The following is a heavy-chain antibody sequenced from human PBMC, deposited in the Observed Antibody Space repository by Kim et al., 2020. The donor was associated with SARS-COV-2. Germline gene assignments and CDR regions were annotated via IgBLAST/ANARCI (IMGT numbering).Heavy chain of an antibody. Sequence: SETLSLTCNVSGASMSRYYWTWIRQPPGKGLEWIGYISNSGTVNYNLSLKSRVTISRDTSKNLLSLNLTSVTAADTAVYYCARRGHSSGWCHLDTWGQGTLVTVSS. V-gene: IGHV4-59*08. D-gene: IGHD6-19*01. CDR1: GASMSRYY. CDR2: ISNSGTV. J-gene: IGHJ1*01. CDR3: ARRGHSSGWCHLDT.